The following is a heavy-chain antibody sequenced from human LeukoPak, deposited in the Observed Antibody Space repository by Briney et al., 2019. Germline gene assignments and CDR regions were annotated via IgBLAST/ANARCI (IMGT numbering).Heavy chain of an antibody. CDR2: IWYDGSNK. Sequence: GGSLRLSCAASGFTFSSYGMHWVRQAPVKGLEWVAVIWYDGSNKYYADPVKGRFTISRDNSKNTLYLQMNSLRAEDTAVYYCARIQQWDYSFDYWGQGTLVTVSS. CDR3: ARIQQWDYSFDY. J-gene: IGHJ4*02. V-gene: IGHV3-33*01. D-gene: IGHD5-18*01. CDR1: GFTFSSYG.